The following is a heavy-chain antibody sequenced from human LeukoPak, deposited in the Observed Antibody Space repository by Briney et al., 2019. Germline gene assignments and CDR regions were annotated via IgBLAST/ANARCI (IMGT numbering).Heavy chain of an antibody. CDR2: ISRSSSYI. CDR1: GFTFSSYT. D-gene: IGHD1-26*01. J-gene: IGHJ4*02. CDR3: ARDDSGSYSYYFHY. Sequence: GGSLRLSCAASGFTFSSYTMNGVCQAPGKGLEWVSSISRSSSYISYTNSVKGRFTISRDNAKNSLYLQMNSLRAEDTAVYYCARDDSGSYSYYFHYWGQGTLVTVSS. V-gene: IGHV3-21*01.